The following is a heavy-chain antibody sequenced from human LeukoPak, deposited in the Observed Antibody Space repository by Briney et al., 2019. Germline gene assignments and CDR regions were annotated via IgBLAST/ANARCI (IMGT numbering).Heavy chain of an antibody. Sequence: PGGSLRLSCAASGFTFSDYEMNWVRQAPGKGLEWISYISSSGRGKYYADSVKGRFSISRDNAKNSLHLQMNSLRADDTAIYYCARGPRDPTEYCSRGTCSPTYEVWGQGTLVTVSS. J-gene: IGHJ4*02. V-gene: IGHV3-48*03. CDR1: GFTFSDYE. CDR2: ISSSGRGK. CDR3: ARGPRDPTEYCSRGTCSPTYEV. D-gene: IGHD2-15*01.